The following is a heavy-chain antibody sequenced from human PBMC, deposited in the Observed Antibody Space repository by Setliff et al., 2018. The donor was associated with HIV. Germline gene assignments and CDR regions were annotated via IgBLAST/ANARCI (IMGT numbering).Heavy chain of an antibody. CDR3: ARTARGYTTIWYRNGLTYYNYMDV. CDR1: GASFSDYY. CDR2: INHSGST. J-gene: IGHJ6*03. V-gene: IGHV4-34*01. Sequence: KPSETLSLTCAVYGASFSDYYWSWIRQSPGKGLEWIGEINHSGSTSYNPSLTSRVTMSVDTSKNQFSLRLSSVTAADTAVYYCARTARGYTTIWYRNGLTYYNYMDVWGKGTKVTVSS. D-gene: IGHD1-1*01.